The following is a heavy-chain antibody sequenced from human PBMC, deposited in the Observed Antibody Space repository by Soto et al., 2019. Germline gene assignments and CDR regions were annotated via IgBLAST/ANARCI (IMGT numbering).Heavy chain of an antibody. J-gene: IGHJ4*02. V-gene: IGHV4-59*01. Sequence: PSETLSLTCRMSGFSISRYSWSWIRQPPGKGLEWIAYIHYFGTTYYNPSLKSRVTISLDSSKNQFSLNLTSVTAADTAMYYCAAFEVFTISGFFNYWGLGTLVTVSS. CDR3: AAFEVFTISGFFNY. D-gene: IGHD3-3*02. CDR2: IHYFGTT. CDR1: GFSISRYS.